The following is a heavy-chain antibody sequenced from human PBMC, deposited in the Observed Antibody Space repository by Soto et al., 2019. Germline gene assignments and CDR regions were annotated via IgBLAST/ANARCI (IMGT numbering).Heavy chain of an antibody. Sequence: GSLRLSCAASGFTFTRYSMNWVRQAPGKGLEWVSSISSTTNYIYYGDSMKGRFTISRDNAKNSLYLEMNSLRAEDTAVYYCARESEDLTSNFDYWGQGTLVTVYS. V-gene: IGHV3-21*06. CDR1: GFTFTRYS. CDR2: ISSTTNYI. J-gene: IGHJ4*02. CDR3: ARESEDLTSNFDY.